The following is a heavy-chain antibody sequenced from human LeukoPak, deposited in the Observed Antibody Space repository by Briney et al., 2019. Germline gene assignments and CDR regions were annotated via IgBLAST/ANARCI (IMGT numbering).Heavy chain of an antibody. Sequence: PGGSLRLSCAASGLTFRTYAMSWVRQAPGKGLEWVSTITGSGGSTYYADSVKGRFTISRDNSKNTLYLQMNSLRAEDTAVYYCAKVVSYYYYMDVWGKGTTVTVSS. J-gene: IGHJ6*03. V-gene: IGHV3-23*01. CDR2: ITGSGGST. CDR3: AKVVSYYYYMDV. D-gene: IGHD1-26*01. CDR1: GLTFRTYA.